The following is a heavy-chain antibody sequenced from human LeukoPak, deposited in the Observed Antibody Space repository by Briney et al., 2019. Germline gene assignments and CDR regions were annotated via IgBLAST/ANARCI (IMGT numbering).Heavy chain of an antibody. CDR2: IYYSGST. J-gene: IGHJ4*02. V-gene: IGHV4-59*01. Sequence: SETLSLTCTVSGGSISSYYWSWIRQPPGKGLEWIGYIYYSGSTNYIPSLKSRVTISVDTSKNQFSLKLSSVTAADTAVYYCAGGGSWELPNFDYWGQGTLVTVSS. D-gene: IGHD1-26*01. CDR3: AGGGSWELPNFDY. CDR1: GGSISSYY.